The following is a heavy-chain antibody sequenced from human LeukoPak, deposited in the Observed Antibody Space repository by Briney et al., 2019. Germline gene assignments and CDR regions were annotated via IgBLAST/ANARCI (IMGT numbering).Heavy chain of an antibody. CDR1: GFTFSSYA. CDR3: ARVGPYGSGSYHVDY. Sequence: PGGSLRLSCAASGFTFSSYAMSWVRQAPGKGLEWVSTISGSGGSTYYADSVKGRFTISRDNSKNTLYLQMNSLRAEDTAVYYCARVGPYGSGSYHVDYWGQGTLVTVSS. D-gene: IGHD3-10*01. CDR2: ISGSGGST. V-gene: IGHV3-23*01. J-gene: IGHJ4*02.